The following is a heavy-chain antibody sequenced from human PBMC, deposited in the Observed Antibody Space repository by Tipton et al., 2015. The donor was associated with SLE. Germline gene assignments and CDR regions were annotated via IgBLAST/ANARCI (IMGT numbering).Heavy chain of an antibody. Sequence: TLSLTCAVYGGSFSGYYWSWIRQPPGKGLEWIGEINHSGSTNYNPSLKSRVTISVDTSKNQFSLKRSSVTAADTAVYYCARKPLDTVTTGWFDPWGQGTLVTVSS. CDR2: INHSGST. CDR1: GGSFSGYY. J-gene: IGHJ5*02. D-gene: IGHD4-11*01. CDR3: ARKPLDTVTTGWFDP. V-gene: IGHV4-34*01.